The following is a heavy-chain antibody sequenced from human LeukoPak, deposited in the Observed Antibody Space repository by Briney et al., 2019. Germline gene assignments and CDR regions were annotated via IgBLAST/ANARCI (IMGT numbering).Heavy chain of an antibody. D-gene: IGHD3-3*01. J-gene: IGHJ4*02. V-gene: IGHV4-61*02. CDR1: GGSLSSGSYY. CDR2: IYTSGST. CDR3: ARGQIRSGYYSALSHGASDH. Sequence: SQTLSLTCTVSGGSLSSGSYYWSWIRQPAGKGLEWIGLIYTSGSTNYNPSLKTRVTISVDTSKNQFSLNLTSVTAADTAVYYCARGQIRSGYYSALSHGASDHWGQGTLVTVSS.